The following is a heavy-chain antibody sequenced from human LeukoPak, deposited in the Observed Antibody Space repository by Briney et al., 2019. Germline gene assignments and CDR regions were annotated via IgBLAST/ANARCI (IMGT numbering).Heavy chain of an antibody. CDR1: GITFSNAC. Sequence: QSGGSLRLSCAASGITFSNACMSWVRQAPGKGLEWVSVIYSGGSTYYADSVKGRFTISRDNSKNTLYLQMNSLRAEDTAVYYCAREGYCSSTSCYTLGDAFDIWGQGTMVTVSS. V-gene: IGHV3-53*01. CDR2: IYSGGST. CDR3: AREGYCSSTSCYTLGDAFDI. D-gene: IGHD2-2*02. J-gene: IGHJ3*02.